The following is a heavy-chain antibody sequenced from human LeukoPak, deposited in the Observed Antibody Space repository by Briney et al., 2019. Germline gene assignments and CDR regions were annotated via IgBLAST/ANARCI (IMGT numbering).Heavy chain of an antibody. J-gene: IGHJ4*02. CDR2: IYSDGTT. CDR3: ARVGGASGGYLEYFDY. V-gene: IGHV3-53*01. D-gene: IGHD1-26*01. CDR1: GFTVSSDY. Sequence: PGGSLRLSCAASGFTVSSDYMSWVRQAPGKGPEWVSVIYSDGTTYYADSVKGRFTISRDNSKNTLYLQMNSLRADDTAVYYCARVGGASGGYLEYFDYWGQGTLVTVSS.